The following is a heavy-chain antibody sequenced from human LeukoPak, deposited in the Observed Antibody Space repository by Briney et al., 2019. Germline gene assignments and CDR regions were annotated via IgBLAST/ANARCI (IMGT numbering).Heavy chain of an antibody. J-gene: IGHJ4*02. CDR2: MNPNSGNT. V-gene: IGHV1-8*02. D-gene: IGHD4-17*01. Sequence: ASVKVSCKASGGTFSSYAISWVRQATGQGLEWMGWMNPNSGNTGYAQKFQGRVTMTRNTSISTAYMELSSLRSEDTAVYYCARATVTRAGDRRERPTARYYFDYWGQGTLVTVSS. CDR3: ARATVTRAGDRRERPTARYYFDY. CDR1: GGTFSSYA.